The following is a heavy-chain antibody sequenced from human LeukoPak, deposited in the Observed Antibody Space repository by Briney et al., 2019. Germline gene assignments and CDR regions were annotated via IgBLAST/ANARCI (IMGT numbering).Heavy chain of an antibody. D-gene: IGHD1-20*01. J-gene: IGHJ4*02. Sequence: ASVKVSCKASGYTFTSYGISWVRQAPGQGLEWMGILNAGGGRTSYAQKFQGRVSMTRDTSTSTVYMELSSLRSEDTAVYYCARSITGTSPTDYWGQGTLVTVSS. CDR2: LNAGGGRT. CDR3: ARSITGTSPTDY. CDR1: GYTFTSYG. V-gene: IGHV1-46*01.